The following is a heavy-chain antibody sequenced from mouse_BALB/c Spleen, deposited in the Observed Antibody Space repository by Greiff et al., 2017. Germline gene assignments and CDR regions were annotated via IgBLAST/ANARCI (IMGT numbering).Heavy chain of an antibody. Sequence: QVQLPQSGAELAKPGASVKMSCKASGYTFTSYWMHWVKQRPGQGLEWIGYINPSTGYTEYNQKFKDKATLTADKSSSTAYMQLSSLTSEDSAVYYCAREGGNCRWYFDVWGAGTTVTVAS. CDR2: INPSTGYT. CDR3: AREGGNCRWYFDV. V-gene: IGHV1-7*01. CDR1: GYTFTSYW. D-gene: IGHD2-1*01. J-gene: IGHJ1*01.